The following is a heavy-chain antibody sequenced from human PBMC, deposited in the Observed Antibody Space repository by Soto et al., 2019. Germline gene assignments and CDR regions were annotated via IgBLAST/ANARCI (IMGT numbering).Heavy chain of an antibody. CDR2: IIPLFGTA. D-gene: IGHD3-22*01. V-gene: IGHV1-69*13. Sequence: SVKVSCKASGGTFNKYAIDWVRQAPGQGLEWMGGIIPLFGTANYAQKFQGRVTITADEATSTAYMELSSLRSEDTAVYYCARQFDYDTSGYYYAYWGQGTLVTAPQ. J-gene: IGHJ4*02. CDR3: ARQFDYDTSGYYYAY. CDR1: GGTFNKYA.